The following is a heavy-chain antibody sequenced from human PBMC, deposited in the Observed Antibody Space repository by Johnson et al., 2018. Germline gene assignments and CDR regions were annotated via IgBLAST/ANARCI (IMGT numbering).Heavy chain of an antibody. CDR3: TRGGSYMDV. J-gene: IGHJ6*03. V-gene: IGHV3-13*01. Sequence: ESGGGLVQPGGSLRLSXAASGFTFRSYDMHWVRQATGKGLEWVSGIGTAGDTYYAGTVKGRFTISRENAKNSLYLQMNSLRAGDTAVYYCTRGGSYMDVWGKGTTVTVSS. CDR2: IGTAGDT. CDR1: GFTFRSYD. D-gene: IGHD1-26*01.